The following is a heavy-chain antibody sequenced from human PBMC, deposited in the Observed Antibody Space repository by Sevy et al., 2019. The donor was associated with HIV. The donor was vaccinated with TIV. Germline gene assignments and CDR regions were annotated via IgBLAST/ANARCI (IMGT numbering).Heavy chain of an antibody. CDR3: GFEAWSGYRNEYYYGLDV. CDR2: ISGSGGST. D-gene: IGHD3-3*01. V-gene: IGHV3-23*01. Sequence: GGSLRLSCAASGFTFSSYAMSWVRQAPGKGLEWVSAISGSGGSTFYADSVKGRFTISRDNSKNTLYLQMNSLRAEDTAVYNCGFEAWSGYRNEYYYGLDVWGQGTTVTVSS. J-gene: IGHJ6*02. CDR1: GFTFSSYA.